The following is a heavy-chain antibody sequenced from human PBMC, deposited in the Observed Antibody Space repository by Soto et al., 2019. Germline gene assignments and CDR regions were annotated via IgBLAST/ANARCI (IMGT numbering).Heavy chain of an antibody. Sequence: GGSLRLSCAASGFTFSSCAMGWVRQAPGKGLEWVSDIIDSGASTYYADSVKGRFTISRDNSKSTLYLQMNSLRAEDTALYYCAKGRSYYYYYGVDGWGQRTTVTVSS. V-gene: IGHV3-23*01. CDR2: IIDSGAST. CDR3: AKGRSYYYYYGVDG. CDR1: GFTFSSCA. J-gene: IGHJ6*02.